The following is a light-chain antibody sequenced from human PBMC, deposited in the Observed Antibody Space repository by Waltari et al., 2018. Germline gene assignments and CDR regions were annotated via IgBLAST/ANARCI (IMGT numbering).Light chain of an antibody. CDR3: SSYTSSNTYL. CDR1: SSDVAFYNR. Sequence: QSALTQPPSVSGSPGQSVTISCTGTSSDVAFYNRVSVYQQSPGTAPKLMIYEVTNRPSGVPDRFSGSKSGDTASLTISGLQAEDEADYYCSSYTSSNTYLFGTGTKVTVL. CDR2: EVT. V-gene: IGLV2-18*02. J-gene: IGLJ1*01.